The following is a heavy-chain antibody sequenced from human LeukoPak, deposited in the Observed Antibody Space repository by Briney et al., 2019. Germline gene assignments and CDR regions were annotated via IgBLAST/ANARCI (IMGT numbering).Heavy chain of an antibody. Sequence: GGSLRLSCEASGFTFSSYWMSWVRQAPGKGLEWVSNIRDDGGEIYYVDSVKGRFTISRDNAKSSLFLQMNSLRAEDAAVYYCARDKPRGSYYGSIFDSWGQGTLVTVSS. CDR3: ARDKPRGSYYGSIFDS. J-gene: IGHJ4*02. D-gene: IGHD1-26*01. CDR2: IRDDGGEI. V-gene: IGHV3-7*01. CDR1: GFTFSSYW.